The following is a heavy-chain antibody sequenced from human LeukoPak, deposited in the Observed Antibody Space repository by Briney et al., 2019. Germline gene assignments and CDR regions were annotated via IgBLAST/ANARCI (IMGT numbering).Heavy chain of an antibody. D-gene: IGHD4-11*01. CDR1: GFTFSSYA. V-gene: IGHV3-23*01. J-gene: IGHJ6*03. CDR2: ISGSGGST. CDR3: AKEGRDATDYSNYGYYYYYMDV. Sequence: KSGGSLRLSCAASGFTFSSYAMSWVRQAPGKGLEWVSAISGSGGSTYYADSVKGRFTISRDNSKNTLYLQMNSLRAEDTAVYYCAKEGRDATDYSNYGYYYYYMDVWGKGTTVTVSS.